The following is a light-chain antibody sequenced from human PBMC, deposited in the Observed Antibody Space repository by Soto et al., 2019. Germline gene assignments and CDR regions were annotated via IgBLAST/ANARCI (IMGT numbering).Light chain of an antibody. CDR1: SSNIGSNT. CDR2: SNN. J-gene: IGLJ3*02. CDR3: ASWDDSLNGV. V-gene: IGLV1-44*01. Sequence: VLTQPPSASGTPGQRVTISCSGSSSNIGSNTVNWYQQLPGTAPKLLIYSNNQRPSGVPDRFSGSKSGTSASLAISGLQSEDEADYYCASWDDSLNGVFGGGTKLTVL.